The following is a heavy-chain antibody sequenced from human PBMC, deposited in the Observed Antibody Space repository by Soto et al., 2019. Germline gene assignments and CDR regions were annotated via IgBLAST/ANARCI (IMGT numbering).Heavy chain of an antibody. CDR2: IGTAGDT. V-gene: IGHV3-13*01. Sequence: EVQLVESGGGLVQPGGSLRLSCAASGFTFSSYDMHWVRQATGKGLEWVSAIGTAGDTYYPGSVKGRFTISRENAKNSLYLQMKSLRAGDTAVYYCARGARDYSWGSYREPYYYYYMDVWGKGTTVTVSS. J-gene: IGHJ6*03. D-gene: IGHD3-16*02. CDR1: GFTFSSYD. CDR3: ARGARDYSWGSYREPYYYYYMDV.